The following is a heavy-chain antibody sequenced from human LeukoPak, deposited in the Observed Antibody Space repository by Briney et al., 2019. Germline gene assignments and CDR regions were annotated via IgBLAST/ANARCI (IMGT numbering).Heavy chain of an antibody. V-gene: IGHV4-38-2*02. Sequence: SETLSLTCTVSGYSISSGYYWGWIRQPPGKGLEWIGSIYYSGSTYYNPSLKSRVTISVDTSKNQFSLKLSSVTAADTAVYYCARLMSSGTYYYYYYYMDVWGKGTTVTVSS. J-gene: IGHJ6*03. CDR1: GYSISSGYY. D-gene: IGHD3-22*01. CDR3: ARLMSSGTYYYYYYYMDV. CDR2: IYYSGST.